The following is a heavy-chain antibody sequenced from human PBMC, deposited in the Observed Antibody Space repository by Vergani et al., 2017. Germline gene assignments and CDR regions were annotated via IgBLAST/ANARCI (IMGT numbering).Heavy chain of an antibody. CDR1: GFTFSSYS. CDR2: ISSSSSYI. CDR3: AKGGAGYSYGYFDY. Sequence: EVQLVESGGGLVKPGGSLRLSCAASGFTFSSYSMNWVRQAPGKGLEWVSSISSSSSYIYYADSVKGRFTISRDNAKNSLYLQMNSLRAEDTAVYYCAKGGAGYSYGYFDYWGQGTLVTVSS. D-gene: IGHD5-18*01. J-gene: IGHJ4*02. V-gene: IGHV3-21*04.